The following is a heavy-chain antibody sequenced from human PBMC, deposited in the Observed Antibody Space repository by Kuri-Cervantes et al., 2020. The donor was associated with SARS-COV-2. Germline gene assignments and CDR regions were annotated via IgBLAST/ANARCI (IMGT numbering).Heavy chain of an antibody. Sequence: GSLRLSCVVSGGAINTYNWWTWVRQSPGKGLQWIGEIFHDGSTKFNPSLSLRGRVTMSLDKSKNQFSLNLTSVTAAGTAVYYCARESTYTFDIWGQGTLVTVSS. V-gene: IGHV4-4*02. CDR3: ARESTYTFDI. J-gene: IGHJ3*02. CDR1: GGAINTYNW. CDR2: IFHDGST. D-gene: IGHD2-2*02.